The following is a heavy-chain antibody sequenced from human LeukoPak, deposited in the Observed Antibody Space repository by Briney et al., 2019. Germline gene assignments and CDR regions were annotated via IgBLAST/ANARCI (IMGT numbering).Heavy chain of an antibody. D-gene: IGHD3-22*01. CDR2: INHSGST. J-gene: IGHJ3*02. Sequence: KPSETLSLTCAVYGGSFSGYYWSWIRQPPGKGLEWIGEINHSGSTNYNPSLKSRVTISVDTSKDQFSLKLSSVTAADTAVYYCARARVIGGYYYRRDNDAFDIWGQGTMVTVSS. V-gene: IGHV4-34*01. CDR1: GGSFSGYY. CDR3: ARARVIGGYYYRRDNDAFDI.